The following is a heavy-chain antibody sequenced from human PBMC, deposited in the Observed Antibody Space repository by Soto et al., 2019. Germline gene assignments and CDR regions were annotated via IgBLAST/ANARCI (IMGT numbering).Heavy chain of an antibody. CDR2: IYYSGST. CDR3: ARERLVVYSSSVGPDSLDLFYYCYGMDV. D-gene: IGHD6-6*01. Sequence: QVQLQESGPGLVKPSQTLSLTCTVSGGSISSGDYYWSWIRQPPGKGLEWLGYIYYSGSTYYNPSLKSRVNISVDTSMHQFSLELSSVTAADTAVYYCARERLVVYSSSVGPDSLDLFYYCYGMDVWGQGTTVTVSS. J-gene: IGHJ6*01. CDR1: GGSISSGDYY. V-gene: IGHV4-30-4*01.